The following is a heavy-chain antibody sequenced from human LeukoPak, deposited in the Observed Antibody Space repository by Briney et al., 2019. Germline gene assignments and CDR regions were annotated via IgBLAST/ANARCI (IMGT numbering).Heavy chain of an antibody. V-gene: IGHV1-69*01. D-gene: IGHD3-10*01. Sequence: SVNVSCQASGGTLSSYATSWVRQAPGHGLEWIGGIIPIFVTANYAQKLHCRVTITVDESTSTAYVELSSLRSEDTAVYYCARAHQYYYGSGSFSYFDFWGQGTLVTVSS. CDR3: ARAHQYYYGSGSFSYFDF. CDR2: IIPIFVTA. J-gene: IGHJ4*02. CDR1: GGTLSSYA.